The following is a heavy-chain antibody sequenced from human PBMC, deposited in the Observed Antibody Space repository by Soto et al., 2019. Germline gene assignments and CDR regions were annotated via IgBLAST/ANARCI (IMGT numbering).Heavy chain of an antibody. CDR1: GGTFRTYA. D-gene: IGHD6-19*01. V-gene: IGHV1-69*12. CDR2: IIPIFGTV. Sequence: QVQLLQSGAEVKKPGSSVRVSCEASGGTFRTYAISWVRQAPGQGLEWMGEIIPIFGTVNYAQKFQGRVTITAAEYTTTVYMDLRSLRSEDTAVYYCAKGAVAGTPTSYYYYGMDVWGQGTTVTVSS. J-gene: IGHJ6*02. CDR3: AKGAVAGTPTSYYYYGMDV.